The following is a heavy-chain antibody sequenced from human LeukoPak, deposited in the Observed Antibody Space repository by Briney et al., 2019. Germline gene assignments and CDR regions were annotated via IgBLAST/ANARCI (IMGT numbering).Heavy chain of an antibody. CDR1: GFTFSSYD. D-gene: IGHD2-15*01. Sequence: GGSLRLSCAASGFTFSSYDVHWVRQPTGKGLEWVSGIGTAGDTYYSGSVKGRFTISRENAKDSFYLQMNSLRAGDTAVYYCAKERSPGGDIVVVVVEYYFDYWGQGTLVTVSS. CDR2: IGTAGDT. J-gene: IGHJ4*02. V-gene: IGHV3-13*04. CDR3: AKERSPGGDIVVVVVEYYFDY.